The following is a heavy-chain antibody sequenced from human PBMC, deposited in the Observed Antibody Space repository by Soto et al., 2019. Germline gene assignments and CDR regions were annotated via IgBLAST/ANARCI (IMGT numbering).Heavy chain of an antibody. V-gene: IGHV1-2*04. CDR3: ARDMGCCSSTGCSYYYGRYV. CDR1: GYTFTGYY. D-gene: IGHD2-2*01. CDR2: INPNSGGT. J-gene: IGHJ6*04. Sequence: QVQLVQSGAEVKKPGASVKVSCKASGYTFTGYYMHWVRQAPGQGLEWMGWINPNSGGTNYAQKFQGWVTMTRDTSISTAYMELSRLRSDDMAVYYGARDMGCCSSTGCSYYYGRYVWGEGTTVNVSS.